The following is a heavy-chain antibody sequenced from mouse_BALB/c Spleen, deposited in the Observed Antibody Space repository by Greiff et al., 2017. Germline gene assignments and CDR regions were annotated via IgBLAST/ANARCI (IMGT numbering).Heavy chain of an antibody. D-gene: IGHD2-1*01. J-gene: IGHJ2*01. CDR3: ARQDGNYYFDY. CDR1: GFTFSSYA. Sequence: VQLKESGGGLVKPGGSLKLSCAASGFTFSSYAMSWVRQTPEKRLEWVATISSGGSYTYYPDSVKGRFTISRDNAKNTLYLQMSSLRSEDTAMYYCARQDGNYYFDYWGQGTTLTVSS. CDR2: ISSGGSYT. V-gene: IGHV5-9-3*01.